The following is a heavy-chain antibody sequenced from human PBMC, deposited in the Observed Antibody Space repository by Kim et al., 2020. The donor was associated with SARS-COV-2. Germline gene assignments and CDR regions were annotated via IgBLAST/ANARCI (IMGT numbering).Heavy chain of an antibody. CDR2: IYYSGST. Sequence: SETLSLTCTVSGGSISSYYWSWIRQPPGKGLEWSGFIYYSGSTNYNPSLKSRVTISVDTSKNQFSLKLSSVTAADTAVYYCAGTDYSLYYYYGMDVWGQG. CDR1: GGSISSYY. J-gene: IGHJ6*02. D-gene: IGHD4-4*01. V-gene: IGHV4-59*08. CDR3: AGTDYSLYYYYGMDV.